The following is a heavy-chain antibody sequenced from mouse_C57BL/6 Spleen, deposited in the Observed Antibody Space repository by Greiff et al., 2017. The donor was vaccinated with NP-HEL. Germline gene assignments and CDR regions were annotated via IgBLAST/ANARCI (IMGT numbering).Heavy chain of an antibody. D-gene: IGHD2-4*01. J-gene: IGHJ3*01. Sequence: EVKLVESGGGLVQPGGSLKLSCAASGFTFSDYGMAWVRQAPRKGPEWVAFISNLAYSIYYADTVTGRFTISRENAKNTLYLEMSSLRSEDTAMYYCARRGDYDPFAYWGQGTLVTVSA. CDR1: GFTFSDYG. CDR2: ISNLAYSI. CDR3: ARRGDYDPFAY. V-gene: IGHV5-15*01.